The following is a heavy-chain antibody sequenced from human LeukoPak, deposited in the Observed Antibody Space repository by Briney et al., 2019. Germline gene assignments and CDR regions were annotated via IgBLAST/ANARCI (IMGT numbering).Heavy chain of an antibody. Sequence: SETLSLTCTVSGGSISSYYWSWIRQPPGKGLEWIGYIYYSGSTNYNPSLKSRVTISVDTSKNQFSLKLSSATAADTAVYYCARTGEWYYDILTGYYNPAVFDYWGQGTLVTVSS. CDR1: GGSISSYY. D-gene: IGHD3-9*01. CDR2: IYYSGST. CDR3: ARTGEWYYDILTGYYNPAVFDY. V-gene: IGHV4-59*01. J-gene: IGHJ4*02.